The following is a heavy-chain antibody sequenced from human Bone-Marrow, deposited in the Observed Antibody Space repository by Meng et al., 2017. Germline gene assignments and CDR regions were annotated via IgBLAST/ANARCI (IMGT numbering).Heavy chain of an antibody. J-gene: IGHJ4*02. Sequence: GESLKISCAASGFTFSRYWMSWVRQAPGKGLEWVADIKQEGSEKYYVDSVKGRFTISRDNAKNSLYLQMNSLRAEDTAVYYCARDSTTVTTSYWGQGTLVT. V-gene: IGHV3-7*01. CDR1: GFTFSRYW. D-gene: IGHD4-17*01. CDR2: IKQEGSEK. CDR3: ARDSTTVTTSY.